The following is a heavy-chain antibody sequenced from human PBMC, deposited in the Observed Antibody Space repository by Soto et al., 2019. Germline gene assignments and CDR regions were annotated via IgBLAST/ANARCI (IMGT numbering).Heavy chain of an antibody. CDR3: ARDNPYSSGWPPHAFDI. CDR2: IIPILGIA. CDR1: GGTFSSYT. V-gene: IGHV1-69*04. J-gene: IGHJ3*02. Sequence: SVKVSCKASGGTFSSYTISWVRQAPGQGLEWMGRIIPILGIANYAQKFQGRVTITADKSTSTAYMELSSLRSEDTAVYYCARDNPYSSGWPPHAFDIWGQGTMVTVSS. D-gene: IGHD6-19*01.